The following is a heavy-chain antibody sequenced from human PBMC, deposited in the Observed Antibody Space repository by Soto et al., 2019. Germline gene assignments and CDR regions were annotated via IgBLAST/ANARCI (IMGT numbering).Heavy chain of an antibody. D-gene: IGHD3-16*02. J-gene: IGHJ3*02. CDR1: GGSVSSSNW. CDR3: ARPLLLGGVSVRAFTI. CDR2: IFHSGST. V-gene: IGHV4-4*02. Sequence: QVQLQESGPGLVKPSETLSLTCGVSGGSVSSSNWWSWVRQPPGKGLEWIGEIFHSGSTNYNPSLKSRVTMSLDKTKNQFSLKLGPVTAADTAVYYCARPLLLGGVSVRAFTIWGQGTTDTVSS.